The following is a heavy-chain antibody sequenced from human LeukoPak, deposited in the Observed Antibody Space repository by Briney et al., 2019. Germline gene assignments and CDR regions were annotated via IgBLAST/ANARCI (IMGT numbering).Heavy chain of an antibody. D-gene: IGHD3-10*01. Sequence: GGSLRLSCAASGFSFSTNPMSWVRQAPGKGLEWVSAISPDRTYYADSVRGRLTNSRDNYKNTVDLHINSPRAEDTAIYYCVKEHVDRAFTRSFEIWGQGTVVTVSS. CDR1: GFSFSTNP. J-gene: IGHJ3*02. V-gene: IGHV3-23*01. CDR3: VKEHVDRAFTRSFEI. CDR2: ISPDRT.